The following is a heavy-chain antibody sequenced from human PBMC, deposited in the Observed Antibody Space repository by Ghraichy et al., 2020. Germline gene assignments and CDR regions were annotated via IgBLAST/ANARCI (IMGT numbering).Heavy chain of an antibody. CDR3: ASGASYGDYDNWFDP. CDR1: GGSFSGYY. J-gene: IGHJ5*02. D-gene: IGHD4-17*01. Sequence: SETLSLTCAVYGGSFSGYYWSWIRQPPGKGLEWIGEINHSGSTNYNPSLKSRVTISVDTSKNQFSLKLSSVTAADTAVYYCASGASYGDYDNWFDPWGQGTLVTVSS. V-gene: IGHV4-34*01. CDR2: INHSGST.